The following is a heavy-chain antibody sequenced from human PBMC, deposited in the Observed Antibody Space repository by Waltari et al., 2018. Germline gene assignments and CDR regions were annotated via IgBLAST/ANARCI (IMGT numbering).Heavy chain of an antibody. V-gene: IGHV3-53*02. CDR2: IYTDGRT. CDR3: AAYGGYSY. J-gene: IGHJ4*02. D-gene: IGHD3-22*01. Sequence: EVQLVETGGGLIQPGGSLRLSCAVSGFSVSSNHVTWVRQVPGKGLGWVSVIYTDGRTYVADSVKGRFTISRDSSKNTVLLQMNMLRVDDTAVYYCAAYGGYSYWGQGTLVTVSS. CDR1: GFSVSSNH.